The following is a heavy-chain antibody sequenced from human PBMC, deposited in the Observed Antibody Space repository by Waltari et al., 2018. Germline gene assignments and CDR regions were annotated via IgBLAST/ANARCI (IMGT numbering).Heavy chain of an antibody. CDR1: GGSISSGSYS. CDR2: IYTSGST. CDR3: ARGRVGITFGGVPDAFDI. Sequence: QVQLQESGPGLVKPSQTLSLPCTVSGGSISSGSYSWSWIRQPAGKGLEWIGRIYTSGSTNYNPSLKSRVTISVDTSKNQFSLKLSSVTAADTAVYYCARGRVGITFGGVPDAFDIWGQGTMVTVSS. D-gene: IGHD3-16*01. V-gene: IGHV4-61*02. J-gene: IGHJ3*02.